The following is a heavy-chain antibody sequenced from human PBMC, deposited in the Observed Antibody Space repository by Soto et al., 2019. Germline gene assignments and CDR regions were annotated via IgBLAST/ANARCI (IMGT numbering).Heavy chain of an antibody. CDR2: IYHSGST. D-gene: IGHD3-10*01. Sequence: SETLSLTCTVSGYSISSGYYWGWIRQPPGKGLEWIGSIYHSGSTYYNPSLKSRVTISVDTSKNQFSLKLSSVTAADTAVYYCAREVYHNSKYYYGSGSYYKFDYWGQGTLVTVSS. CDR3: AREVYHNSKYYYGSGSYYKFDY. CDR1: GYSISSGYY. J-gene: IGHJ4*02. V-gene: IGHV4-38-2*02.